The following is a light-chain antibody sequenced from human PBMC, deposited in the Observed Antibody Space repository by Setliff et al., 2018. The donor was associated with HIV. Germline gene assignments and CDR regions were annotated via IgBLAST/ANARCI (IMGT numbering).Light chain of an antibody. Sequence: NFMLTQPHSVSESPGKTVTISCTCSSGSIASNYVQWYQQRPGSSPTTVIYEDNQRPSGVPDRFSGSIDSSSNSASLTISGLKTEDEADYYCQSYDSSNPSWVFGGGTKATVL. CDR2: EDN. V-gene: IGLV6-57*01. CDR3: QSYDSSNPSWV. CDR1: SGSIASNY. J-gene: IGLJ3*02.